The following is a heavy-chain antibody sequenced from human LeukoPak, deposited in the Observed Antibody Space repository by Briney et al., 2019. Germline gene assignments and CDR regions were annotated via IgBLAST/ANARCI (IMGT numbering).Heavy chain of an antibody. J-gene: IGHJ4*02. CDR3: AIKLERPWFDY. V-gene: IGHV3-48*03. D-gene: IGHD1-1*01. CDR1: GFTFSSYE. Sequence: GGSLRLSCAASGFTFSSYEMNWVRQAPGKGLEWVSYISSSGGTIYYADSVKGRFTISRDNAKNSLYLQMNSLRAEDTAIYYCAIKLERPWFDYWGQGTLVSVSS. CDR2: ISSSGGTI.